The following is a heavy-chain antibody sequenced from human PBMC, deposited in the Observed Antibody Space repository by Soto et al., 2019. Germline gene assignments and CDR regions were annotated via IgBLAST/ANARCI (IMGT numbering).Heavy chain of an antibody. CDR1: GFSFRDAW. J-gene: IGHJ3*01. CDR2: IKSKAAGGAI. D-gene: IGHD3-10*01. CDR3: TTDGSFGGVVVAFHL. V-gene: IGHV3-15*07. Sequence: EVQMVEPGGGLVQPGGSLRLSCAVSGFSFRDAWMNWVRQAPGKGLEWVGRIKSKAAGGAIDYAAPVKDRFTISRDDSKDTLYLQINSLKTEDTAMYYCTTDGSFGGVVVAFHLWGQGTMLSVSS.